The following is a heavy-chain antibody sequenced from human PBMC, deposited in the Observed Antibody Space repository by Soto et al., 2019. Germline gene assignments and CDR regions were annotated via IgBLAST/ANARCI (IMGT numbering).Heavy chain of an antibody. V-gene: IGHV5-51*01. CDR1: GYLFTPSW. D-gene: IGHD5-18*01. CDR2: IYPGDCGT. J-gene: IGHJ4*02. CDR3: ARHDTGH. Sequence: PVVPLKILCTPSGYLFTPSWIGWVRQMPGKGLEWMGIIYPGDCGTRYIPSFEGQVTISADKSISTAYLQWSSLKASETAMYYCARHDTGHWGQGTLVTVSS.